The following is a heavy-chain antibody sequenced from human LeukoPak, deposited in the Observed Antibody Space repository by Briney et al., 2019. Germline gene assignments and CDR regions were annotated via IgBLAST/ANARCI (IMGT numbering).Heavy chain of an antibody. J-gene: IGHJ6*03. V-gene: IGHV3-9*01. CDR1: GFTFDDYA. CDR3: ASGSGSYRTPYYYMDV. D-gene: IGHD3-10*01. Sequence: PGRSLRLSCAASGFTFDDYAMYWVRQPPGKGLQWVSGISWSGGGIGYVDSVKGRFTISRDNSKNTLYLQMNNLRAEDTAVYYCASGSGSYRTPYYYMDVWDKGTTVTVSS. CDR2: ISWSGGGI.